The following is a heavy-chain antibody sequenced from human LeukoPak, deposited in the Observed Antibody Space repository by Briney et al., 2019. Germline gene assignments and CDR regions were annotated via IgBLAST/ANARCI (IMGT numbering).Heavy chain of an antibody. Sequence: ASVKVSCKTSGYTFTGYYLHWVRQAPGQGLEWMGKIDPDSGGTHYAQKFQVRVTVTRDTSITTVYMELSGLTSDDTAVYYCARVPGPYTTSRFDYWGQGTLVTVSS. CDR3: ARVPGPYTTSRFDY. J-gene: IGHJ4*02. CDR1: GYTFTGYY. V-gene: IGHV1-2*02. CDR2: IDPDSGGT. D-gene: IGHD2-2*02.